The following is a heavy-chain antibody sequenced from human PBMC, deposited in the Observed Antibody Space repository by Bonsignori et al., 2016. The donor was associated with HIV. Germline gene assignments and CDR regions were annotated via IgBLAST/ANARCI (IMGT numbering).Heavy chain of an antibody. J-gene: IGHJ4*02. V-gene: IGHV3-74*01. Sequence: WIRQPPGKGLVWVSRINSDGSSTSYADSVKGRFTISRDNAKNTLYLQMNSLRAEDTAVYYCASGYDFWSGYYGGSFDYWGQGTLVTVSS. D-gene: IGHD3-3*01. CDR3: ASGYDFWSGYYGGSFDY. CDR2: INSDGSST.